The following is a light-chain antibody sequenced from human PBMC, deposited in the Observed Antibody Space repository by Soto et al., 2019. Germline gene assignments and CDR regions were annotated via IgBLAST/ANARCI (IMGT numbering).Light chain of an antibody. CDR2: AAS. V-gene: IGKV1-8*01. Sequence: AIRMTQSPSSLSASTGDRVTITCRASQGIRSYLAWYQQKPGKAPKLLIYAASTLQSGVPSRFSGSGSGTDFTLTISCLQSEDFATYYCQQYYSYPLTFGPGTKGDIK. CDR1: QGIRSY. J-gene: IGKJ3*01. CDR3: QQYYSYPLT.